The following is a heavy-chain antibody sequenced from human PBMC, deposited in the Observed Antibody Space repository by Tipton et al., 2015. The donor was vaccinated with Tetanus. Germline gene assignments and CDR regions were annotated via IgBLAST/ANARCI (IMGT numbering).Heavy chain of an antibody. CDR1: GGSISTYY. Sequence: TLSLTCTVSGGSISTYYWSWIRQPPGKGLEWIGYIYYRGSTNYYPSLKSRVTMSVDTSKNQFSLNLSSVTAADTAVYYCARSSSGWGVLDYWGQGTLVTVSS. V-gene: IGHV4-59*01. CDR3: ARSSSGWGVLDY. CDR2: IYYRGST. J-gene: IGHJ4*02. D-gene: IGHD6-19*01.